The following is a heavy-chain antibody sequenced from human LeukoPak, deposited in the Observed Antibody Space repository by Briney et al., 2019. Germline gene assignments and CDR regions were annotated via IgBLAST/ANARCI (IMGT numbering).Heavy chain of an antibody. CDR2: ISSNGSTI. CDR3: ARADGAAAAIFDS. J-gene: IGHJ4*02. D-gene: IGHD6-25*01. Sequence: PGGSLRLSCAASGFTFSDYYMNWIRQAPGKGLEWVSCISSNGSTIYYTDSVKGRFTISRDNAKNSLYLQMNSLRVEDTAVYYCARADGAAAAIFDSWGQGNLVTVSS. V-gene: IGHV3-11*01. CDR1: GFTFSDYY.